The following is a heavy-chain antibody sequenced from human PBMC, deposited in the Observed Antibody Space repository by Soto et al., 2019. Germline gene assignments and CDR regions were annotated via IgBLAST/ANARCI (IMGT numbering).Heavy chain of an antibody. V-gene: IGHV1-18*01. CDR1: GYTFTSYG. CDR2: ISAYNGNT. Sequence: QVQLVQSGAEVKKPGASVKVSCKASGYTFTSYGISWVRQAPGQGLEWMGWISAYNGNTNYAQKLQGRVTMTTDTPTSTAYIELRSLRSDETSGYYCARIGLGQVRVFGDDYWGQGTPVTVSS. CDR3: ARIGLGQVRVFGDDY. D-gene: IGHD3-10*02. J-gene: IGHJ4*02.